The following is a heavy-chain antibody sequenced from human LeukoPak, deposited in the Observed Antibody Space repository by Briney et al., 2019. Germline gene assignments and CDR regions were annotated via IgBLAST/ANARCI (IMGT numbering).Heavy chain of an antibody. D-gene: IGHD3-10*01. CDR1: GFTFSSYA. Sequence: GGSLRLSCAASGFTFSSYAMSWVRQAPGKGLEWVSAISGSGGSTYYADSVKGRFTISRDNSKNTLYLQMNSLRAEDAAVYYCAKSSGSYYNGGYYYYGKDVWGQGTTVTVSS. J-gene: IGHJ6*02. CDR2: ISGSGGST. V-gene: IGHV3-23*01. CDR3: AKSSGSYYNGGYYYYGKDV.